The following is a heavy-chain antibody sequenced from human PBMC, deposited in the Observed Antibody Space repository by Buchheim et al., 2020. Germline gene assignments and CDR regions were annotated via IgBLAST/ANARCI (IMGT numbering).Heavy chain of an antibody. D-gene: IGHD4-11*01. J-gene: IGHJ6*02. CDR1: GFTFSSYW. V-gene: IGHV3-74*01. CDR2: INTDGST. Sequence: EVQLVESGGGLVQPGGSLRLSCAASGFTFSSYWMHWVRQAPGKGLVWVSRINTDGSTSYADSVKGRFTISRDNSKNTLYLQMNSLRAEDTAVYYCARGTTVTTPYYYGMDVWGQGTT. CDR3: ARGTTVTTPYYYGMDV.